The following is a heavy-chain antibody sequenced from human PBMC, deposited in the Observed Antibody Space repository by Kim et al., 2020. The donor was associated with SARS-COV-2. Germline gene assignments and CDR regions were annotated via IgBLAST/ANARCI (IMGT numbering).Heavy chain of an antibody. CDR3: AGDEGLAAAGSFDY. V-gene: IGHV3-53*01. J-gene: IGHJ4*02. D-gene: IGHD6-13*01. Sequence: ADSVKGRFTISRDNSKNTLYLQMNSLGAEGTAVYYCAGDEGLAAAGSFDYWGQGTLVTVSS.